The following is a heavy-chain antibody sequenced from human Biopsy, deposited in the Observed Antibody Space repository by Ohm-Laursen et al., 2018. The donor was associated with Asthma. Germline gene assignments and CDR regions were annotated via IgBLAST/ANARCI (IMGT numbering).Heavy chain of an antibody. D-gene: IGHD1-26*01. CDR1: GFTFSNYG. J-gene: IGHJ4*02. CDR3: AKDVFPGWELRRGPDY. V-gene: IGHV3-30*18. Sequence: SLRLSCAASGFTFSNYGMHWVRQAPGKGLDWEAVLSFDGSNKNYTDFVKSRFTISRDNSRNTLHLQMNSLRAEDTAVYYCAKDVFPGWELRRGPDYWGQGTLVTVSS. CDR2: LSFDGSNK.